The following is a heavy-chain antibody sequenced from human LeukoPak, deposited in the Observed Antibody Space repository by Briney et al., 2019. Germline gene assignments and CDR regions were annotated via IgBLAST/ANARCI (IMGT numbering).Heavy chain of an antibody. Sequence: GGSLRLSCAAAGFTFNDYAMSWVRQAPGKGLDCVSGISGSGGSTYYADSVNGRFTISRDSSKSTLYLQMNSLRAEDTAIYYCAKSSHAFGAFDIWGQGTMVTVSS. D-gene: IGHD3-16*01. CDR3: AKSSHAFGAFDI. V-gene: IGHV3-23*01. J-gene: IGHJ3*02. CDR2: ISGSGGST. CDR1: GFTFNDYA.